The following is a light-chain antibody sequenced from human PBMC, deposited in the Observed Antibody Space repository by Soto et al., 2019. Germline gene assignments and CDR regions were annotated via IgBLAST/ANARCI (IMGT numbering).Light chain of an antibody. V-gene: IGKV1-5*01. CDR2: DAS. J-gene: IGKJ5*01. Sequence: DIQMTQSPSTLSASVGDRVTITCRASQSISTWLAWYRQKPGKAPKLLIYDASSLESGVPSRFSGSGSGTEFTLTISSLQSEDFAVYHCQQYNNWPLITFGQGTRLEIK. CDR3: QQYNNWPLIT. CDR1: QSISTW.